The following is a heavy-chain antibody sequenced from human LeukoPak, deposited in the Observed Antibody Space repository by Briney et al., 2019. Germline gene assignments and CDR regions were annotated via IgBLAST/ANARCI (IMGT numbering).Heavy chain of an antibody. CDR2: VNVGNDNT. CDR1: GYTFTTYS. D-gene: IGHD3-16*01. Sequence: ASVKVSCKASGYTFTTYSMHWVRQAPGQRLEWMGWVNVGNDNTKYSQKFQGRVTITRDTSASTGYMELSSLKSEDTAVYYCARDSAFADFWGQGTLVTVSS. V-gene: IGHV1-3*01. J-gene: IGHJ4*02. CDR3: ARDSAFADF.